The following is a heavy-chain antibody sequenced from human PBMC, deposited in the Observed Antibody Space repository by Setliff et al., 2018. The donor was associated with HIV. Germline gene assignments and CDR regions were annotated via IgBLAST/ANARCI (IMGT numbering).Heavy chain of an antibody. D-gene: IGHD2-8*01. CDR2: IFYSGST. Sequence: PSETLSLTCTVSGDPISSSSYYWGWIRQPPGKGLEWIGSIFYSGSTYYNPSLKSRVTISIDTSKNQFSLKLSSVTAADTAVYYCARAPSCADSWCYMYYYYYYGMAVWGLGTTVTVSS. CDR3: ARAPSCADSWCYMYYYYYYGMAV. V-gene: IGHV4-39*01. J-gene: IGHJ6*02. CDR1: GDPISSSSYY.